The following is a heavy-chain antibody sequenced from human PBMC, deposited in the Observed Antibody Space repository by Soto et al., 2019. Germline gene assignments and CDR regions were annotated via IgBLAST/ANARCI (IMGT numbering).Heavy chain of an antibody. CDR1: GFPFSSYG. V-gene: IGHV3-33*01. Sequence: QVQPVESGGGVVQPGRSLRLSCSASGFPFSSYGMYWVRQAPDKGLEWVAVIWYDGSNKYYAHSVKGRFTISRDNSKNTLYLQMNRLRAEDTAVYYCARDMVGEIAVAGIDYWGQGTLVTVSS. D-gene: IGHD6-19*01. J-gene: IGHJ4*02. CDR2: IWYDGSNK. CDR3: ARDMVGEIAVAGIDY.